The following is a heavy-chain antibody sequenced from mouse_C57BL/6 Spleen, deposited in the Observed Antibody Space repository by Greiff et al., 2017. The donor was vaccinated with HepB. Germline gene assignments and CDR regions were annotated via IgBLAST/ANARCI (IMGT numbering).Heavy chain of an antibody. CDR1: GYTFTSYT. CDR2: INPSSGYT. Sequence: QVQLQQSGAELARPGASVKMSCKASGYTFTSYTMHWVQQRLGQGLEWIGYINPSSGYTKYNQKFKDKATLTADKSSSTAYMQLSSLTSEDSAVYYCARAPSYAMDYWGQGTSVTVSS. V-gene: IGHV1-4*01. CDR3: ARAPSYAMDY. J-gene: IGHJ4*01.